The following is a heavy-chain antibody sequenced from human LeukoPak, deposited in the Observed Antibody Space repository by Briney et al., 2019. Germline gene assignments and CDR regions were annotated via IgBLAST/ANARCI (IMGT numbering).Heavy chain of an antibody. D-gene: IGHD2-15*01. V-gene: IGHV4-59*08. CDR1: GASISTYY. CDR3: ARHKETCSGDYCYLDYFDY. Sequence: PSETLSLTCAVSGASISTYYWSWFRQPPGKGLERIGYIYYSGSTNYNPSLENRVTISVDTSKKQFSLKLSSVTAADTAVYYCARHKETCSGDYCYLDYFDYWGQGTLVTVSS. CDR2: IYYSGST. J-gene: IGHJ4*02.